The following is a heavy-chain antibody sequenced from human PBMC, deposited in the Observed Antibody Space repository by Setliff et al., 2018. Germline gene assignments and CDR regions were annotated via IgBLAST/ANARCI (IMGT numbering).Heavy chain of an antibody. V-gene: IGHV3-9*01. Sequence: SLRLSCAASGFTFDDYAMHWVRQAPGKGLEWVSGISWNSGSIGYADSVKGRFTISRDNAKNSLYLQMNSLRAEDTAVYYCARDSGYSSSWYAQKYYFDYWGQGTLVTVSS. CDR1: GFTFDDYA. CDR2: ISWNSGSI. J-gene: IGHJ4*02. CDR3: ARDSGYSSSWYAQKYYFDY. D-gene: IGHD6-13*01.